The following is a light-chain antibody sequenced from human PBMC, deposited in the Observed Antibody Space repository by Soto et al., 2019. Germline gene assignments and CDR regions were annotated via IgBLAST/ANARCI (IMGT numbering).Light chain of an antibody. J-gene: IGKJ3*01. V-gene: IGKV4-1*01. CDR2: WAS. CDR3: QQHYSTPFT. Sequence: DIVMTQSPDSLAVSLGERATFNCKSSQSVLYSSNNKNYLAWYQQKPGQPPKLLIYWASTRESGVPDRFSGSGSCTDFTLTISGLQAEDVAVYYCQQHYSTPFTFGPGTKVDVK. CDR1: QSVLYSSNNKNY.